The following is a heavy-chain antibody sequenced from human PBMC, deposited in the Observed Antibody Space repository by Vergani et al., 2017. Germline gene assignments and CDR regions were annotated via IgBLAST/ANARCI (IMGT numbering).Heavy chain of an antibody. Sequence: QVQLVQSGAEVKKPGASVKVSCKVSGYTLTELSMHWVRQAPGKGLEWMGGIIPIFGTANYAQKFQGRVTMTRDTSTSTVYMEVSSLRSEDTAVYYCEMGGGYWGQGTLVTVSS. CDR3: EMGGGY. CDR2: IIPIFGTA. V-gene: IGHV1-24*01. J-gene: IGHJ4*02. D-gene: IGHD3-16*01. CDR1: GYTLTELS.